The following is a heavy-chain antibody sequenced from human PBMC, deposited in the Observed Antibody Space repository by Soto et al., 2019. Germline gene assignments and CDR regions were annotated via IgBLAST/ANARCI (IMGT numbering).Heavy chain of an antibody. V-gene: IGHV4-31*03. CDR3: ARVHTGYSGTEGWFDP. Sequence: QVQLQESGPGLVKPSQTLSLTCTVSGGSISSGGYYWSWIRQHPGKGLEWIGYIYYSGSTYYNPSLKSRVTISVDTSKNQFSLKLSSATAADTAVYYCARVHTGYSGTEGWFDPWGQGTLVTVSS. J-gene: IGHJ5*02. D-gene: IGHD1-26*01. CDR2: IYYSGST. CDR1: GGSISSGGYY.